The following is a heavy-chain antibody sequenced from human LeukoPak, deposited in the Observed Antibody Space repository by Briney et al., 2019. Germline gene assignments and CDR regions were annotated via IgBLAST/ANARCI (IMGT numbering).Heavy chain of an antibody. J-gene: IGHJ3*02. CDR3: AKDELLWFGELLPDAFDI. Sequence: GGSLRLSCAASGFTFSSYSMSWVRQAPGKGLAWVSAISGSGGSTYYADSVKGRFTISRDNSKNTLYLQMNSLRAEDTAVYYCAKDELLWFGELLPDAFDIWGQGTMVSVSS. CDR2: ISGSGGST. CDR1: GFTFSSYS. V-gene: IGHV3-23*01. D-gene: IGHD3-10*01.